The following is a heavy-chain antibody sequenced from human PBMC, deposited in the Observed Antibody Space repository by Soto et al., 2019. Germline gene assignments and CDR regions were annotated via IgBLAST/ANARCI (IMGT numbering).Heavy chain of an antibody. CDR2: ISSTSRAI. V-gene: IGHV3-48*02. CDR3: ARVYSSGWSADF. J-gene: IGHJ4*02. CDR1: GFTFSSYS. Sequence: EVRLVEFGGGLVQPGGSLRLSCSVSGFTFSSYSIHWVRQAPGKGLEWISYISSTSRAIHYAYSVRGRFTVSRDNDKNSAYLQMNSLTDEDTAIFHCARVYSSGWSADFWGQGTRVTVSS. D-gene: IGHD6-19*01.